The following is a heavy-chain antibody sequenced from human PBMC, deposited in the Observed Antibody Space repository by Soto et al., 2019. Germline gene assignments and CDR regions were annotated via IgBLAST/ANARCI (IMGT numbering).Heavy chain of an antibody. J-gene: IGHJ5*02. CDR2: IYYSGST. CDR1: GGSISSGEYY. CDR3: ARGPGIVVVFNWFDP. V-gene: IGHV4-30-4*01. Sequence: SETLSLTSTVSGGSISSGEYYWSWIRQPPAKGLEWIGYIYYSGSTYYNPSLKSRVTISVDTFKNQFSLKLSSVTAADTAVYYCARGPGIVVVFNWFDPWGQGTLVTVSS. D-gene: IGHD2-15*01.